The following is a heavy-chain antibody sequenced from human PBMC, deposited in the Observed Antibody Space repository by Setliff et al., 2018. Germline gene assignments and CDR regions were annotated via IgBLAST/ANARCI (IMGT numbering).Heavy chain of an antibody. CDR2: IYYSGNT. J-gene: IGHJ6*03. CDR1: GGFVSSYY. Sequence: SETLSLTCTISGGFVSSYYWSWIRQPPGKGLEWIGYIYYSGNTNYNPSLKSRVTISGDTSQNYFSLKLTSVTEADTAVYYCARGPPGYYYYMNVWGQGTTVTVSS. V-gene: IGHV4-59*02. CDR3: ARGPPGYYYYMNV.